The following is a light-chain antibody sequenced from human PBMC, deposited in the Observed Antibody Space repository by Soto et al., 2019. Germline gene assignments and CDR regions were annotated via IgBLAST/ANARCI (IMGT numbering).Light chain of an antibody. CDR1: SSDVGDNS. CDR2: DVS. J-gene: IGLJ2*01. CDR3: SSYTSSSTLVV. Sequence: QSALTQPASVSGSPGQSITISCTGTSSDVGDNSVSWYQQHPGEAPKLMIYDVSSRPSGVSNRFSASKSGNTASLTISGLQAEDESDYYCSSYTSSSTLVVFGGGTKLTVL. V-gene: IGLV2-14*01.